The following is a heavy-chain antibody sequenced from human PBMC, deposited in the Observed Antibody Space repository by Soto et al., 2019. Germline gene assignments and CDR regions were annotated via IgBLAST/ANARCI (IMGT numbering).Heavy chain of an antibody. D-gene: IGHD4-4*01. J-gene: IGHJ6*02. V-gene: IGHV4-39*07. Sequence: PSETLSLTCTVSGGSISSSSYYWSWIRQPPGKGLEWIGEINHSGSTNYNPSLKSRVTISVDTSKNQFSLKLSSVTAADTAVYYCARAGYSNYILNYYYGMDVWGQGTTVTVSS. CDR2: INHSGST. CDR3: ARAGYSNYILNYYYGMDV. CDR1: GGSISSSSYY.